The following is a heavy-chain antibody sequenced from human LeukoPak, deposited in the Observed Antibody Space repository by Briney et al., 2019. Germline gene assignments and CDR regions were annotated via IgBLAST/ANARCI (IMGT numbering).Heavy chain of an antibody. V-gene: IGHV3-53*01. Sequence: GGSLRLSCATSGFSVSDNYMTWVRQAPGKGLEWVSVIYRGGSTYYAGSVKGRFTISRDNSKNMVYLQMNSLRVEDTAVYYCAGGGAYGSGNHYRGGAFDIWGQGTMVTVSS. CDR2: IYRGGST. J-gene: IGHJ3*02. CDR3: AGGGAYGSGNHYRGGAFDI. CDR1: GFSVSDNY. D-gene: IGHD3-10*01.